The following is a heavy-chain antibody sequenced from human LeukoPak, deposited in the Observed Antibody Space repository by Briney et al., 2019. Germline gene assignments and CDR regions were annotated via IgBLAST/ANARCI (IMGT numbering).Heavy chain of an antibody. V-gene: IGHV4-34*01. CDR1: GGSISNSY. CDR3: ARGGLAGGYSYGSFDY. CDR2: INHSGST. D-gene: IGHD5-18*01. J-gene: IGHJ4*02. Sequence: PSETLSLTCTVSGGSISNSYWSWIRQPPGKGLEWIGEINHSGSTNYNPSLKSRVTISVDTSKNQFSLKLSSVTAADTAVYYCARGGLAGGYSYGSFDYWGQGTLVTVSS.